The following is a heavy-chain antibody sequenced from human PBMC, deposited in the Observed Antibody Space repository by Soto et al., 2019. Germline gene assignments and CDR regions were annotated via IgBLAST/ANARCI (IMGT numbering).Heavy chain of an antibody. CDR3: ARDIFGGSYDFWH. Sequence: EVRLVESGGGLVQPGGSLRLSCAASGFIVSGYFMTWVRQVPGKGPEWVSTLSSDDKTYYADSVRGRFTISRDSSKNTLFLQMNTLRAEDTAGYHCARDIFGGSYDFWHGGQGTLVTVSS. J-gene: IGHJ4*02. CDR2: LSSDDKT. CDR1: GFIVSGYF. V-gene: IGHV3-66*01. D-gene: IGHD3-3*01.